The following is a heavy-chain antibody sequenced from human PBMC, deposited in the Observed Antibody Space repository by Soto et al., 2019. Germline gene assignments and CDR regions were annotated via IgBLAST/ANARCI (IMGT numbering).Heavy chain of an antibody. D-gene: IGHD5-18*01. V-gene: IGHV4-39*01. CDR2: IYYSGST. Sequence: GSLRLSCTVSGGSISSSSYYWGWIRQPPGKGLEWIGSIYYSGSTYYNPSLKSQVTISVDTSKNQFSLKLSSVTAADTAVYYCARHKEYSYGYVDAFDIWGQGTMVTVSS. CDR3: ARHKEYSYGYVDAFDI. CDR1: GGSISSSSYY. J-gene: IGHJ3*02.